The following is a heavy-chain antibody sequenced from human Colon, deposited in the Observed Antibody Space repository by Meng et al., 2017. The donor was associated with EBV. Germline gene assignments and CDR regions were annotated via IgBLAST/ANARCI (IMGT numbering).Heavy chain of an antibody. CDR3: ARAVGPDCSSTSCPFDY. V-gene: IGHV4-61*01. J-gene: IGHJ4*02. Sequence: GHLREPGPGLVNPSETLSLPCSVSGGSVSSETYYWNWIRQPPGKALEWIGYVSYSGGTNYNPSLKNRVTISVDTSKNQVSLRLSSVTAADTAVFYCARAVGPDCSSTSCPFDYWGQGTLVTVSS. CDR2: VSYSGGT. CDR1: GGSVSSETYY. D-gene: IGHD2-2*01.